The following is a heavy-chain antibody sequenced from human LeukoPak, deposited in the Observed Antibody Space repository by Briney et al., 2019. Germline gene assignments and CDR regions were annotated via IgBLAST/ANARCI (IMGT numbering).Heavy chain of an antibody. J-gene: IGHJ4*02. V-gene: IGHV3-30*02. CDR3: ARGTYYDSSGYYFQPDY. D-gene: IGHD3-22*01. Sequence: GGSLRLSCAASGFTFSSYGMHWVRQAPGKGLEWVAFIRYDGSNKYYADSVKGRFTISRDNAKNSLYLQMNSLRAEDTAVYYCARGTYYDSSGYYFQPDYWGQGTLVTVSS. CDR2: IRYDGSNK. CDR1: GFTFSSYG.